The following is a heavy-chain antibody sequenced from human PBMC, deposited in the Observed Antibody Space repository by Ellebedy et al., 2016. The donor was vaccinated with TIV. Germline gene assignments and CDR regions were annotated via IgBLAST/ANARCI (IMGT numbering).Heavy chain of an antibody. Sequence: PGGSLRLSCAASGFNFNSYAMSWVRQAPGKGLEWVSTISNTGSRTYYADSVEGRSIITRDNSKNTLYLQMNSLRAEDTAVYYCAKLPGYTSDWYGGDWGQGTLVTVSS. CDR2: ISNTGSRT. V-gene: IGHV3-23*01. D-gene: IGHD6-13*01. CDR1: GFNFNSYA. J-gene: IGHJ4*02. CDR3: AKLPGYTSDWYGGD.